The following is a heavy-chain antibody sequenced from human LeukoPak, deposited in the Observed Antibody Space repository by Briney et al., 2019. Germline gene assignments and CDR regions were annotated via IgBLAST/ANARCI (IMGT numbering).Heavy chain of an antibody. Sequence: GGSLRLSCAASGVTVSNNFMSWVRQAPGKGLEWVSVIYGGGSTYYADSVKGRFTISRGTSKNTLYLQMNSLRAEDTAVYYCASWPGGWYGEDSWGQGTLVTVSS. CDR3: ASWPGGWYGEDS. CDR1: GVTVSNNF. V-gene: IGHV3-53*01. D-gene: IGHD6-19*01. CDR2: IYGGGST. J-gene: IGHJ4*02.